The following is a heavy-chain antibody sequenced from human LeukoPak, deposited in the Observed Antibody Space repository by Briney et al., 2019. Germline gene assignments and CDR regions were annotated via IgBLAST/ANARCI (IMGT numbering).Heavy chain of an antibody. CDR3: ASYYCSSGSCYFDH. D-gene: IGHD2-15*01. Sequence: GGSLRLSCEVSGFIAGYNYMSWVRQAPGKGPEWVSVIYRGDTYYADSVKGRFTISRDDPKNTVFLQMNNLRVEGTAEYFCASYYCSSGSCYFDHWGQGTLVTVSS. V-gene: IGHV3-53*01. J-gene: IGHJ4*02. CDR2: IYRGDT. CDR1: GFIAGYNY.